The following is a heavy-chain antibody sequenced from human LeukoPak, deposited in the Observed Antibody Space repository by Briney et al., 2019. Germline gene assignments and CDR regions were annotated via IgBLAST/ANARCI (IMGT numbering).Heavy chain of an antibody. Sequence: PSETLSLTCTVSGGSISSSSYYWGWIRQPPGKGLEWIGSIYYSGSTYYNPSLKSRVTISVDTSKNQFSLKVSSVTAADTAVYYCARYPYSGISGWQAFDYWGQGTLVTVSS. CDR1: GGSISSSSYY. V-gene: IGHV4-39*01. CDR3: ARYPYSGISGWQAFDY. J-gene: IGHJ4*02. CDR2: IYYSGST. D-gene: IGHD6-19*01.